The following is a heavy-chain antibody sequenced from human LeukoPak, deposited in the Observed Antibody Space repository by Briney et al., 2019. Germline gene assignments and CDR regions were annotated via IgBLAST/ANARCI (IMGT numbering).Heavy chain of an antibody. CDR1: GFTLSIYA. CDR3: TKGQPMFDY. J-gene: IGHJ4*02. Sequence: GGSLRLSGAASGFTLSIYAMNWVRQAPGKGLEWVSTVSAGSTTYYADSVKGRFTISRDNSKNTLYLQMNSLRAEDTAVYYCTKGQPMFDYWGQGTLVTVSS. CDR2: VSAGSTT. V-gene: IGHV3-23*01. D-gene: IGHD2-2*01.